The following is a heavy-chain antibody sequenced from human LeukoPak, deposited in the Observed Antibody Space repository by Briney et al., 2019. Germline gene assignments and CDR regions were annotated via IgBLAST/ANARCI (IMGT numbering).Heavy chain of an antibody. CDR1: GYTFTGYY. J-gene: IGHJ4*02. D-gene: IGHD1-26*01. CDR2: INPNSGGT. CDR3: AREGTYSGSYWDDY. V-gene: IGHV1-2*06. Sequence: RASVKVSCKASGYTFTGYYMHWVRQAPGQGLEWMGRINPNSGGTNYAQKFQGRVTMTRDTSISTAYMELSRLRSDDTAVYYCAREGTYSGSYWDDYWGQGTLVIVSS.